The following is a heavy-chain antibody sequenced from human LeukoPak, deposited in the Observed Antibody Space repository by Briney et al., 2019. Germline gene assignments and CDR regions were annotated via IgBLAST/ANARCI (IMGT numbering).Heavy chain of an antibody. CDR2: IYYSGST. CDR1: GGSISSGGYS. Sequence: PSETLSLTCAVSGGSISSGGYSWSWIRQPPGKGLEWIGYIYYSGSTYYNPSLKSRVTISVDTSKNQFSLKLSSVTAADTAVYYCARGPRGCSGGSCYSAAKGIDYWGQGTLVTVSS. D-gene: IGHD2-15*01. J-gene: IGHJ4*02. CDR3: ARGPRGCSGGSCYSAAKGIDY. V-gene: IGHV4-30-4*07.